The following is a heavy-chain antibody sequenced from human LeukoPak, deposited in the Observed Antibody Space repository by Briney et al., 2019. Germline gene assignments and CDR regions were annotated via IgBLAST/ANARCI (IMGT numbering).Heavy chain of an antibody. Sequence: GGSLRLSCAASEFTFSSYWMTWVRQAPGKGLEWVANIKQDGSEKYYVDSVKGRFTISRDNSKNSLYLQMNNLRAEDTAVYFCASLPWLVRWIYYWGQGTLVTVSS. CDR1: EFTFSSYW. V-gene: IGHV3-7*02. D-gene: IGHD6-19*01. J-gene: IGHJ4*02. CDR2: IKQDGSEK. CDR3: ASLPWLVRWIYY.